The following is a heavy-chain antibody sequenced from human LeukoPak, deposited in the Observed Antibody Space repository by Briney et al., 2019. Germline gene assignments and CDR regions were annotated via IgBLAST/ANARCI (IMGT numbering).Heavy chain of an antibody. V-gene: IGHV3-21*01. D-gene: IGHD3-22*01. CDR2: ISSSSNYI. J-gene: IGHJ4*02. Sequence: GGSLRLSCAASGFTFSTYTMNWVRQAPGKGLEWVSFISSSSNYIYDADSVKGRFTISRDNAKNSLYLQMNSLRAEDTAVYYCARDLVGSYYDSSGPYDYWGQGTMVTVSS. CDR1: GFTFSTYT. CDR3: ARDLVGSYYDSSGPYDY.